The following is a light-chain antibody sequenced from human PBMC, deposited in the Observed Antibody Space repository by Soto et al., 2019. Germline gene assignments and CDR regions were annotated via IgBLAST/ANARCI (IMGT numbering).Light chain of an antibody. Sequence: QSVLTQPACVSGSPGQSITISCTGTSSDVGGYNYVSWYQQHPGKAPKLMIFEVSNRPSGVPTRFSGSKSDNTASLTISGLQAEDEADYYCSSFTSSSIFPYVFGTGTKVTVL. CDR1: SSDVGGYNY. CDR2: EVS. J-gene: IGLJ1*01. CDR3: SSFTSSSIFPYV. V-gene: IGLV2-14*01.